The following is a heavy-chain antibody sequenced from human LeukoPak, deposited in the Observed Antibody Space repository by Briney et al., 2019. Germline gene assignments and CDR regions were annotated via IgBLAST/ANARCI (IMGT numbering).Heavy chain of an antibody. CDR2: ISSSSSYI. J-gene: IGHJ4*02. Sequence: GGSLRLSCAASGFTFSSYSMNWVRQAPGKGLEWVSSISSSSSYIYYADSVKGRFTISRDNAENSLYLQMNSLRAEDTAVYYCAKLPGRAAGQDYWGRGTLVTVSS. CDR1: GFTFSSYS. CDR3: AKLPGRAAGQDY. D-gene: IGHD4-23*01. V-gene: IGHV3-21*01.